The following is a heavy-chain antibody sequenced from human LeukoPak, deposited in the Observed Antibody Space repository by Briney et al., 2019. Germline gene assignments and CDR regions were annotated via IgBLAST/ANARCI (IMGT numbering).Heavy chain of an antibody. Sequence: GGSLRLSCAASGFTFSSYGMHWVRQAPGKGLEWVAVIWYDGSNKYNADSVKGRFTISRDNSKNTLYLQMNSLRAEDTAVYYCARDGGSSWLYYYYGMDVWGQGTTVTVSS. V-gene: IGHV3-33*01. CDR2: IWYDGSNK. CDR1: GFTFSSYG. D-gene: IGHD6-13*01. J-gene: IGHJ6*02. CDR3: ARDGGSSWLYYYYGMDV.